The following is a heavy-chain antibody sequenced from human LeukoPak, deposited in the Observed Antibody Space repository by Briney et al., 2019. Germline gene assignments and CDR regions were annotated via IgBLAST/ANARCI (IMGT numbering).Heavy chain of an antibody. J-gene: IGHJ5*02. D-gene: IGHD5-18*01. Sequence: RGSLRLSCAASGFTFSSYWMSWVRQAPGKGLEWVANIKQDGSQKYYVDSVKGRFTISRDNAKNSLYLQMNSLRAEDTAVYYCVRDWPGDSYGADPWGQGTLVTVSS. CDR1: GFTFSSYW. CDR2: IKQDGSQK. CDR3: VRDWPGDSYGADP. V-gene: IGHV3-7*01.